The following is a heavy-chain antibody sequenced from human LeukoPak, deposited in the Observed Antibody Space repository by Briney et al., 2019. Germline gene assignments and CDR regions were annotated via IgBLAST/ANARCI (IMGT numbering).Heavy chain of an antibody. J-gene: IGHJ4*02. D-gene: IGHD1-26*01. CDR2: INPNSGGT. CDR3: AARVPNSGSLAVDFDY. CDR1: GGTFSSYA. Sequence: ASVKVSCKASGGTFSSYAISWVRQAPGQGLEWMGRINPNSGGTNYAQKFQGRVTMTRDTSISTAYMELSRLRSDDTAVYYCAARVPNSGSLAVDFDYWGQGTLVTVSS. V-gene: IGHV1-2*06.